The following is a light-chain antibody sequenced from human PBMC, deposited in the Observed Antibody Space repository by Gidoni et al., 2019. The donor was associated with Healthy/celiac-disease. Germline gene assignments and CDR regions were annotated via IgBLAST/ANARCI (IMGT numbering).Light chain of an antibody. J-gene: IGKJ4*01. CDR1: QTINSW. CDR3: QQYNGYSLT. CDR2: KAS. V-gene: IGKV1-5*03. Sequence: DVQMTQSPSTLSASVGDRVTITRRASQTINSWLAWYQQKPGKAPNLLIYKASNLERGVPSRFSGSGSGTEFTLTISSLQPDDFATYYCQQYNGYSLTFGGGTKVEI.